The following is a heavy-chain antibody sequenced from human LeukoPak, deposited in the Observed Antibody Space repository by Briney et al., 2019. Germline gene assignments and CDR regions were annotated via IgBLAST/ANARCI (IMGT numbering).Heavy chain of an antibody. Sequence: GGSLRLSCAASGFTFSSYDMNWVRQAPSKGLEWISYITSSGLTIYYAASVKGRFTISRDNAKNSLDLQMNSLRAEDTALYYCARGVRGDFYGVVPLDYWGPGTLVTVSS. CDR1: GFTFSSYD. CDR3: ARGVRGDFYGVVPLDY. V-gene: IGHV3-48*03. CDR2: ITSSGLTI. D-gene: IGHD3-3*01. J-gene: IGHJ4*02.